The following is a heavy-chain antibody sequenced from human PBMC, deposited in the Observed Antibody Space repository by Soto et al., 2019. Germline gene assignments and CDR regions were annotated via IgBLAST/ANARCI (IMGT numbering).Heavy chain of an antibody. CDR1: GVTFSSYA. D-gene: IGHD1-1*01. CDR2: ISGSGGST. V-gene: IGHV3-23*01. CDR3: ASKPWAGNNWFDP. Sequence: EVQLLESGGGLVQPGGSLRLSCAASGVTFSSYAMSWVRQAPVKGLEWVSAISGSGGSTDYADSVKGRFTISRDNSKNKLYLQMNSLRAEDTAVYYCASKPWAGNNWFDPWGQGTLVTVSS. J-gene: IGHJ5*02.